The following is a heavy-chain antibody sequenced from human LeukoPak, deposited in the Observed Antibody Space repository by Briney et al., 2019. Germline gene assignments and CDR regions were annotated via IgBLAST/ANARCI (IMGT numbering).Heavy chain of an antibody. V-gene: IGHV3-23*01. CDR3: AKTSIGYYRRLDQ. Sequence: GGSLRLSCAAFSNYAMSWVRQAPGKGLGWVSAISGSGDITYYADSVRGRFTISRDNSNNTLFLQMDSLRAEDTAIYYCAKTSIGYYRRLDQWGQGTLVTVPS. CDR2: ISGSGDIT. D-gene: IGHD3-22*01. J-gene: IGHJ4*02. CDR1: SNYA.